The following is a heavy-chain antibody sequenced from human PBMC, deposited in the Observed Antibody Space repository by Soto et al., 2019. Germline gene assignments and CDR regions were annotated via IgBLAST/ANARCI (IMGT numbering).Heavy chain of an antibody. CDR1: GFTFSDYY. Sequence: EGSLRLSCAASGFTFSDYYMSWIRQAPGKGLEWVSYISSSSSYTNYADSVKGRFTISRDNAKNSLYLQMNSLRAEDTAVYYCARAIAYCGGDCYDAFDIWGQGTMVTVSS. D-gene: IGHD2-21*02. CDR3: ARAIAYCGGDCYDAFDI. V-gene: IGHV3-11*06. CDR2: ISSSSSYT. J-gene: IGHJ3*02.